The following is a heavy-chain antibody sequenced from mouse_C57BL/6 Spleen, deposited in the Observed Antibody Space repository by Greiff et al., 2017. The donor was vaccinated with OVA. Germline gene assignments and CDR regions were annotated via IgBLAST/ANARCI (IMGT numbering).Heavy chain of an antibody. CDR3: ARPHYGSSYRYFDV. Sequence: QVQLKQSGAELVRPGASVKLSCKASGYTFTDYYINWVKQRPGQGLEWIARIYPGSGNTYYNEKFKGKATLTAEKSSSTAYMQLSSLTSEDSAVYFCARPHYGSSYRYFDVWGTGTTVTVSS. CDR1: GYTFTDYY. D-gene: IGHD1-1*01. J-gene: IGHJ1*03. CDR2: IYPGSGNT. V-gene: IGHV1-76*01.